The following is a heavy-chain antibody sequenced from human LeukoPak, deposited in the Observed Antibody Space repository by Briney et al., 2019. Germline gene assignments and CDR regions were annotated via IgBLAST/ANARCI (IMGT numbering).Heavy chain of an antibody. CDR2: VYHSGSI. V-gene: IGHV4-59*11. CDR1: GGSISSQY. Sequence: PSETLSLTCTVSGGSISSQYWSWVRQSPGKGLEWIGYVYHSGSINYNPSLMSRVTISIDTSENQFSPKLSSVTAADTAVYYCARFVFEYVGSFHFDYWGQGILVTVSS. J-gene: IGHJ4*02. CDR3: ARFVFEYVGSFHFDY. D-gene: IGHD2/OR15-2a*01.